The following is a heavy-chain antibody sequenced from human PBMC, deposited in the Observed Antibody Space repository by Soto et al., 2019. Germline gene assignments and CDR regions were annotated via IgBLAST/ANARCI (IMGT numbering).Heavy chain of an antibody. V-gene: IGHV3-30-3*01. Sequence: QEPLVESGGGVVQPGRSLRLSCAASGFIFNMYAMHWVRQAPGKGLEWVAVISYDGSDKSYADSVKGRFTISRDNSRNTLYLQVNSLRGDDTAVYYCARLNHGMDVWGQGTTVTVSS. CDR1: GFIFNMYA. CDR2: ISYDGSDK. J-gene: IGHJ6*02. CDR3: ARLNHGMDV.